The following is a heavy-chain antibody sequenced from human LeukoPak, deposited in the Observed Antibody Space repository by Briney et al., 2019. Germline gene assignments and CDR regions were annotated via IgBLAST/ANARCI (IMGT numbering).Heavy chain of an antibody. CDR1: GGSFSGYY. Sequence: SETLSLTCAVYGGSFSGYYWSWIRQPPGKGLEWIGEINHSGSTNYNPSLKSRVTISVDTSKNQFSLKLSSVTAADTAVYYCARGKNCSNYVGWFDPWGQGTLVTVSS. CDR3: ARGKNCSNYVGWFDP. CDR2: INHSGST. J-gene: IGHJ5*02. D-gene: IGHD4-11*01. V-gene: IGHV4-34*01.